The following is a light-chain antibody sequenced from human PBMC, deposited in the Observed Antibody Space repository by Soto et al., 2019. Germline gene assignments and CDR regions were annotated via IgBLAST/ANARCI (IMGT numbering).Light chain of an antibody. V-gene: IGKV3-15*01. Sequence: EIVMTQSPATLSVSPGERATLSCRASQSVSSRLAWYQQKSGQAPRLLISGASSRAAGISARFSGSGSGTEFTLTISSLQSEDFAVYYCQQSSNWPRTFGQGTKVDIK. CDR2: GAS. J-gene: IGKJ1*01. CDR3: QQSSNWPRT. CDR1: QSVSSR.